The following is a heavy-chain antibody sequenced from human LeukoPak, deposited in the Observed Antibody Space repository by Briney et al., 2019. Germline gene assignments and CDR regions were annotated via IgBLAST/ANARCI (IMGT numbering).Heavy chain of an antibody. V-gene: IGHV4-39*01. CDR3: ARLRSTSGPFDF. D-gene: IGHD6-6*01. CDR1: GDSISITTYF. Sequence: SETLSLTCTVSGDSISITTYFWGWIRQPPGKGLEWIGTIYFSGSTYYNASLRGRVTISVDTSNNQFSLKLNSVTATDTAVYYCARLRSTSGPFDFWGQGTLVTVSS. CDR2: IYFSGST. J-gene: IGHJ4*02.